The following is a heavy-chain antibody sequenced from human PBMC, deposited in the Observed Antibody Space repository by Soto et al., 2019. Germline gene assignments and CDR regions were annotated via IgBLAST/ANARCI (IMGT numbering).Heavy chain of an antibody. CDR2: IKQDGSEK. J-gene: IGHJ6*03. D-gene: IGHD6-6*01. CDR1: GFTFSSYW. Sequence: GGSLRLSCAASGFTFSSYWMSWVRQAPGKGLEWVANIKQDGSEKYYVDSVKGRFTISRDNAKNSLYLQMNSLRAEDTAVYYCARGIAASPPYYYYMDVWGKGTTVTVSS. CDR3: ARGIAASPPYYYYMDV. V-gene: IGHV3-7*01.